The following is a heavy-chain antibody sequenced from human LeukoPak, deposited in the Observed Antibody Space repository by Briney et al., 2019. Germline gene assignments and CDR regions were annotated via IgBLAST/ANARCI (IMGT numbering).Heavy chain of an antibody. Sequence: SETLSLTCTASGGSISSYYWSWIRQPPGKGLEWIGYISYTGTTNYNPSLKSRVTISVDTSKNQFSLKLSSVTAADTAVYYCAGSIAARHYFDYWGQGTLVTVSS. CDR3: AGSIAARHYFDY. V-gene: IGHV4-59*01. D-gene: IGHD6-6*01. CDR2: ISYTGTT. J-gene: IGHJ4*02. CDR1: GGSISSYY.